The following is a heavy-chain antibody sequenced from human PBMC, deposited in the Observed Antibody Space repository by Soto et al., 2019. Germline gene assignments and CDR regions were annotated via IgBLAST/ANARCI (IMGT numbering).Heavy chain of an antibody. CDR2: IDWNSGRI. J-gene: IGHJ4*02. CDR3: IKESTPGGLDY. V-gene: IGHV3-9*01. Sequence: GGSLRLSCAVSGFTFEDYAMHWVRQTPRKGLEWVSGIDWNSGRIGYGDSVKGRFTVSRDNAKNSLYLQMSNLRTEDTALYYCIKESTPGGLDYWGQGAQVTVSS. D-gene: IGHD3-10*01. CDR1: GFTFEDYA.